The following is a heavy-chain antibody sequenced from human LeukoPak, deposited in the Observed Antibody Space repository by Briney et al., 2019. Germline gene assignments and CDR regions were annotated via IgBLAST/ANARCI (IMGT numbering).Heavy chain of an antibody. D-gene: IGHD1-26*01. CDR2: ISSNGDNT. CDR1: GFTFSTYV. Sequence: GGSLRLSCAASGFTFSTYVMHWVRQAPGKGLEHVSAISSNGDNTWCANSVKGRFTISRDNSKNTLYLQMGSLRAEDMAVYYCARREGANFDCWGQGTLVTVSS. J-gene: IGHJ4*02. V-gene: IGHV3-64*01. CDR3: ARREGANFDC.